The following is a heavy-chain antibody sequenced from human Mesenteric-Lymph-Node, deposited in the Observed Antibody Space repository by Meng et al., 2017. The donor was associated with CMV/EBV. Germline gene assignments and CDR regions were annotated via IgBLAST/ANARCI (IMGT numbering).Heavy chain of an antibody. V-gene: IGHV3-23*03. CDR2: IYIGCINT. D-gene: IGHD4-17*01. CDR1: GFTFNSYA. CDR3: AKHSDCGDYPNHFDV. J-gene: IGHJ3*01. Sequence: ESLKISCASSGFTFNSYAMSWVRQAPGKGLEWVSDIYIGCINTFYADSVKARFTIYRDNSKNTLYLQMNSLRVEDTAVYYCAKHSDCGDYPNHFDVWGQGTVVTDSS.